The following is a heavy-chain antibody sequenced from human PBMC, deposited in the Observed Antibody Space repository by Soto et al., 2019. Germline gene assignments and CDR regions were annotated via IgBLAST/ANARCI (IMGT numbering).Heavy chain of an antibody. D-gene: IGHD5-12*01. J-gene: IGHJ6*02. V-gene: IGHV1-18*01. CDR3: ARTLVDQSGYYYGMDV. CDR2: ISAYNGDT. Sequence: QVQLVQSGAEVKKPGASVKVSCKASGYTFTSYGISWVRQAPGQGLEWMGWISAYNGDTNYAQKLQGRVTMTTDTSTSKAYMELRSLRSDDTAVYYCARTLVDQSGYYYGMDVWGQGTTVTVSS. CDR1: GYTFTSYG.